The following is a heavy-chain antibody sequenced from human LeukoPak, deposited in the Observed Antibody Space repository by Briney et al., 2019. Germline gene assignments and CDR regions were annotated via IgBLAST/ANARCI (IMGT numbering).Heavy chain of an antibody. CDR1: GFAFSNYW. CDR3: AREGYCSGGICSYDN. V-gene: IGHV3-7*01. CDR2: IKQDGSEK. D-gene: IGHD2-15*01. Sequence: GGSLRLSCAASGFAFSNYWMNWVRQAPGKGLEWVARIKQDGSEKYYVESVKGRFTISRDNAKKSVCLQMDSLRAEDTAVYYCAREGYCSGGICSYDNWGQGTLVTVSS. J-gene: IGHJ4*02.